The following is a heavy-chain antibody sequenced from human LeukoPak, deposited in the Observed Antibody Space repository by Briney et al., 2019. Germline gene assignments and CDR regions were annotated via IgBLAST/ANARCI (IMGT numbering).Heavy chain of an antibody. CDR1: GYTFTGYY. V-gene: IGHV1-2*02. CDR2: INPNSGGT. CDR3: ARDLIAVAGPDY. J-gene: IGHJ4*02. Sequence: ASVKVSCKASGYTFTGYYMHWVRQAPGQGLEWMGWINPNSGGTNYAQKFQGRVTMTRDTSISTAYMELSRLRSDDTAAYYCARDLIAVAGPDYWGQGTLVTVSS. D-gene: IGHD6-19*01.